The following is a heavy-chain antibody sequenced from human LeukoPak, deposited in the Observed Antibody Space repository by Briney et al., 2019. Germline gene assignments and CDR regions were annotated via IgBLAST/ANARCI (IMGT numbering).Heavy chain of an antibody. V-gene: IGHV3-53*01. Sequence: SLRLSCADSGFTVSSNYMSWVRQAPGKGLEWVSVIYSGGSTYYADSVKGRFTISRDNSKNTLYLQMNSLRAEDTAVYYCARIHEGEGMFDYWGQGTLVTVSS. CDR1: GFTVSSNY. CDR2: IYSGGST. J-gene: IGHJ4*02. CDR3: ARIHEGEGMFDY.